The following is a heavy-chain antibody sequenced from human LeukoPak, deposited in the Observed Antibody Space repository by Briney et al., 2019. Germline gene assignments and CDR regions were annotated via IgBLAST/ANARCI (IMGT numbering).Heavy chain of an antibody. D-gene: IGHD1-26*01. CDR1: GFTFSSYS. CDR3: ARDRGIWELVNDY. CDR2: ISSSSSYI. V-gene: IGHV3-21*01. Sequence: GGSLRLSCAASGFTFSSYSMNWVRQAPGKGLEWVSSISSSSSYIYYADSVKGRFTISRDNAKNSLYLQMNSLRAEDTAVYYCARDRGIWELVNDYWGQGTLVTVSS. J-gene: IGHJ4*02.